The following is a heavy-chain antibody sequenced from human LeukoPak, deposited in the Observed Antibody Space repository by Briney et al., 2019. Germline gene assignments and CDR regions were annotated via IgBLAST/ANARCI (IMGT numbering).Heavy chain of an antibody. CDR2: TRNKANSYTT. CDR3: AREQQLVH. V-gene: IGHV3-72*01. Sequence: GGSLRLSCAASGFTFSDHYMDWVRQAPGKGLEWVGRTRNKANSYTTEYAASVKGRFTISRDDSKSSLYLQMNSLRTEDTAVYYCAREQQLVHWGLGTLVTVSS. D-gene: IGHD6-13*01. J-gene: IGHJ4*02. CDR1: GFTFSDHY.